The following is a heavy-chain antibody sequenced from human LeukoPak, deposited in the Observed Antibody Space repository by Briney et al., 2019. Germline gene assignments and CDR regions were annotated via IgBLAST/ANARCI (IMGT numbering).Heavy chain of an antibody. CDR1: GYTFNGYY. CDR2: MNPNTGTT. Sequence: GASVKVSCKASGYTFNGYYIHWVRQAPGQGLEWVGWMNPNTGTTKYGQTLQGRVIMTRDTSISTAYMELSRLRSDDTAVYYCASGPILYGDYSLYYFDYWGQGTLVTVSS. D-gene: IGHD4-17*01. J-gene: IGHJ4*02. CDR3: ASGPILYGDYSLYYFDY. V-gene: IGHV1-2*02.